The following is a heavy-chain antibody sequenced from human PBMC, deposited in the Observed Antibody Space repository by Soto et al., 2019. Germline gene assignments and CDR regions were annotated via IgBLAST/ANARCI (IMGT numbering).Heavy chain of an antibody. CDR3: ASLMVPPNAFDI. J-gene: IGHJ3*02. Sequence: ASVQVSCKASGYTFTSYAMHWVRQAPGQRLEWMGWINAGNGNTKYSQKFQGRVTITRDTSASTAYMELSSLRSEDTAVYYCASLMVPPNAFDIWGQGTMVTVSS. D-gene: IGHD3-10*01. CDR2: INAGNGNT. V-gene: IGHV1-3*01. CDR1: GYTFTSYA.